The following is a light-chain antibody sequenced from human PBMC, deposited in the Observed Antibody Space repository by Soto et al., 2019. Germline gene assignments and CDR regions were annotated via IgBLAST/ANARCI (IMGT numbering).Light chain of an antibody. CDR3: QSYDSSLSGSRV. CDR2: GNS. Sequence: QSVLTQPPSVSGAPGQRVTISSPGTGSKIGAGYDVHWYQQLPGTAPKLLIYGNSKRPSGVPDRFSGSKSGTSASLAITGLQAEDEADYYCQSYDSSLSGSRVFGGGTKLTVL. CDR1: GSKIGAGYD. J-gene: IGLJ3*02. V-gene: IGLV1-40*01.